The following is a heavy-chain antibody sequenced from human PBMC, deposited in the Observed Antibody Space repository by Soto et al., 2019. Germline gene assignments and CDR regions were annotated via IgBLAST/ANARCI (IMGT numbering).Heavy chain of an antibody. CDR2: TFPGNSET. D-gene: IGHD3-22*01. CDR3: ARSRYYDTTGYYPFYYYYYGMDV. CDR1: GYSFSNYW. J-gene: IGHJ6*02. V-gene: IGHV5-51*01. Sequence: PGESLKISCKGSGYSFSNYWIGWVRQMSGKGLEWMAITFPGNSETRYSPSFQGHVTISVDRSISTAYRQWSSLKASDTALYYCARSRYYDTTGYYPFYYYYYGMDVWGQGTTVTVSS.